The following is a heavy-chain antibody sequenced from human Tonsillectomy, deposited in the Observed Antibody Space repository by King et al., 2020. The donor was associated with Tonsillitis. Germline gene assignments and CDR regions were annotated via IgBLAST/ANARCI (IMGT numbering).Heavy chain of an antibody. J-gene: IGHJ3*02. Sequence: VQLQESGPGLVKPSETLSLTCTVSGGSISSYYWSWIRQPPGKGLEWIGYIYYSGSTNYNPTLKSRVTISVDTSKNQFSLKLSSVTAADTAVYYCAGELRYFDWFGDDAFDIWGQGTMVTVSS. CDR2: IYYSGST. CDR3: AGELRYFDWFGDDAFDI. D-gene: IGHD3-9*01. V-gene: IGHV4-59*01. CDR1: GGSISSYY.